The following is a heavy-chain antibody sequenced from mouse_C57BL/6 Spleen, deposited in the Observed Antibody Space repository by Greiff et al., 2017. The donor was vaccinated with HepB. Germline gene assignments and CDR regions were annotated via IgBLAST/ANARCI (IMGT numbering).Heavy chain of an antibody. Sequence: EVHLVESGGGLVQPGGSLSLSCAASGFTFTDYYMSWVRQPPGKALEWLGFIRNKANGYTTEYSAAVKGRFTISRDNSQSILYLQMNALRAEDSATYYCARYERGPHYFDYWGQGTTLTVSS. CDR3: ARYERGPHYFDY. CDR1: GFTFTDYY. D-gene: IGHD6-1*01. V-gene: IGHV7-3*01. J-gene: IGHJ2*01. CDR2: IRNKANGYTT.